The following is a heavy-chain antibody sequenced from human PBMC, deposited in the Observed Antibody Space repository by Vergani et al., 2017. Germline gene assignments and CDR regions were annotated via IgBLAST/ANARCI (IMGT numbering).Heavy chain of an antibody. CDR1: GGSISSSSYY. V-gene: IGHV4-61*05. J-gene: IGHJ5*02. CDR2: IYYSGST. D-gene: IGHD3-3*01. CDR3: ARFSIQNWFDP. Sequence: QLQLQESGPGLVKPSETLSLTCTVSGGSISSSSYYWGWIRQPPGKGLEWIGYIYYSGSTNYNPSLKSRVTISVDTSKNQFSLKLSSVTAADTAVYYCARFSIQNWFDPWGQGTLVTVSS.